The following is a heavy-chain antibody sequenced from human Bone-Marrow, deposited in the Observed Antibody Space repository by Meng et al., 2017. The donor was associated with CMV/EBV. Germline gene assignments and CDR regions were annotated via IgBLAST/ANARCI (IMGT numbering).Heavy chain of an antibody. J-gene: IGHJ6*02. CDR3: AKDQRATDYYYYGKDV. D-gene: IGHD1-26*01. Sequence: GESLKISCAASGFTFSNYGIHWVRKAPGKGLEWVTFIRYDGSNKYYADSVKGRFTISRDNSKNTLYVQMNSLRAEDTAVYYCAKDQRATDYYYYGKDVWGQGATVTVS. CDR2: IRYDGSNK. V-gene: IGHV3-30*02. CDR1: GFTFSNYG.